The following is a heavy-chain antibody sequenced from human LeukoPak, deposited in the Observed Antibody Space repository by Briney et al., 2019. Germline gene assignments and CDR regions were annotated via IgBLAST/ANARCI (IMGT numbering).Heavy chain of an antibody. CDR3: ARVYYYGSGSFSFDH. CDR2: IYSDGST. V-gene: IGHV3-66*01. J-gene: IGHJ4*02. D-gene: IGHD3-10*01. CDR1: GFSVSSNY. Sequence: GGSLRLSCAASGFSVSSNYMSWVRQAPGKGLEWVSVIYSDGSTYYADSVKGRFTISRDYSKNTLFLQVNSLRAEDTAVYYCARVYYYGSGSFSFDHWGQGTLVTVSS.